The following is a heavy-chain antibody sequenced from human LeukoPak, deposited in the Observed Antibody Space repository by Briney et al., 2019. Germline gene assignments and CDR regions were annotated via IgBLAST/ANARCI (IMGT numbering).Heavy chain of an antibody. V-gene: IGHV4-30-2*01. CDR3: AREVAGIQLFDY. D-gene: IGHD5-18*01. Sequence: SETLSLTCAVSGGSVSSGGFSWRWIRQPPGKGLECIGSISHTGSTYYNPSLKSRVTISVDTSKNQFSLKLSSVTAADTAVYYCAREVAGIQLFDYWGQGTLVTVSS. CDR2: ISHTGST. CDR1: GGSVSSGGFS. J-gene: IGHJ4*02.